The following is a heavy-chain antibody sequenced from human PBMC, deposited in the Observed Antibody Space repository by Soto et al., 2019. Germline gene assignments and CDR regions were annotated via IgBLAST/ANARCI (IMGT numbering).Heavy chain of an antibody. CDR2: VYYRGRS. J-gene: IGHJ4*02. V-gene: IGHV4-39*01. CDR3: VCQRTTVPTHAYFDY. CDR1: GGSVTNSSYY. D-gene: IGHD4-17*01. Sequence: TLSLTCTASGGSVTNSSYYWGWIRQSPGKGLEWIGSVYYRGRSYSKSSVKSRVTISVDTSKNRFSLSLNSVTASDTAVYFCVCQRTTVPTHAYFDYWGPGALVTVSS.